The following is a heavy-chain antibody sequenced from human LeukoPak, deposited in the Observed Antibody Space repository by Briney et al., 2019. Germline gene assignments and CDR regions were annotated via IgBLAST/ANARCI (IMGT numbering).Heavy chain of an antibody. CDR2: ISSSSSYI. CDR1: AFIFNRYG. D-gene: IGHD3-22*01. Sequence: GGPLRLSCAASAFIFNRYGMSWVRQAPGKGLEWVSSISSSSSYIYYSDSVKGRFTISRDNAKNSLYLQMNRLRAEDTAVYYCARTTESYDSSGYWVYYFDYWGQGTLVTVSS. CDR3: ARTTESYDSSGYWVYYFDY. V-gene: IGHV3-21*01. J-gene: IGHJ4*02.